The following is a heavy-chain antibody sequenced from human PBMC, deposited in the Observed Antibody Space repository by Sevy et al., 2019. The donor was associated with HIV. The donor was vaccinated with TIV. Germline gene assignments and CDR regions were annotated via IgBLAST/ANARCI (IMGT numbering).Heavy chain of an antibody. Sequence: GGSLRLSCAASGFTFSSYSMNWVRQAPGKGLEWVSSISSSSSYIYYADSVKGRLTISRDNAKNSLYLQMNSLIAEDTAVYYCARGYCTGGVCSYIGGDFDYWGQGTLVTVSS. CDR1: GFTFSSYS. D-gene: IGHD2-8*02. CDR3: ARGYCTGGVCSYIGGDFDY. V-gene: IGHV3-21*01. CDR2: ISSSSSYI. J-gene: IGHJ4*02.